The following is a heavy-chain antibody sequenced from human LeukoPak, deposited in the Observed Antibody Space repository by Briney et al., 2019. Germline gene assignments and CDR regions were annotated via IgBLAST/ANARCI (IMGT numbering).Heavy chain of an antibody. CDR2: IYYSGST. D-gene: IGHD1-7*01. V-gene: IGHV4-59*11. CDR3: ARDKGGTTPTGYFQH. CDR1: GGSISSHY. Sequence: SETLSLTCTVSGGSISSHYWSWIRQPPGKGLEWIGYIYYSGSTNYNPSLKSRGTISVDTSKNQFSLKLSSVTAADTAVYYCARDKGGTTPTGYFQHWGQGTLVTVSS. J-gene: IGHJ1*01.